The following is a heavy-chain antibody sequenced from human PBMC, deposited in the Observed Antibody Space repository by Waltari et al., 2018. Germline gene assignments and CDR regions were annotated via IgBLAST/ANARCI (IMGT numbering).Heavy chain of an antibody. V-gene: IGHV4-34*01. Sequence: QVQLQQWGAGLLKPSETLSLTCAVYGGSFSGYYWSWIRQPPGTGLEWIGEINHSGSTNYNPSLKSRVTISVDTSKNQFSLKLSSVTAADTAVYYCARGREEHCSGGSCYSVWYFDLWGRGTLVTVSS. J-gene: IGHJ2*01. CDR2: INHSGST. CDR3: ARGREEHCSGGSCYSVWYFDL. D-gene: IGHD2-15*01. CDR1: GGSFSGYY.